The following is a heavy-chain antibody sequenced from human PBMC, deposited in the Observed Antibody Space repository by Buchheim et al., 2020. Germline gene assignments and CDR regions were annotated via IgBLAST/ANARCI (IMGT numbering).Heavy chain of an antibody. Sequence: QVQLQESGPGLVKPSETLSLTCTVSGASVSSGSNYWSWIRQPPGKGLEWIGSIYYSGSTYYNPSLKSRVTISVDTSKNQFSLKLSSVTAADTAVYYCARQWTTVVPILSYWGQGTL. D-gene: IGHD4-23*01. CDR1: GASVSSGSNY. J-gene: IGHJ4*02. V-gene: IGHV4-39*01. CDR2: IYYSGST. CDR3: ARQWTTVVPILSY.